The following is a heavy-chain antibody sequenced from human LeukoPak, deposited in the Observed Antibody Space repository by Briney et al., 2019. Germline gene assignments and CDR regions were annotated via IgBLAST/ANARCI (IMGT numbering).Heavy chain of an antibody. CDR3: ARGQAGSGIRSYGY. CDR2: IYCSGST. V-gene: IGHV4-59*02. D-gene: IGHD5-18*01. Sequence: RPSETLSLTCTVSSASVSIYCWSSIRQPPGKGLEWIGYIYCSGSTNYNPYLKSRVSITADTSKNQFSQKLSSVTTADTAVYYCARGQAGSGIRSYGYWGKGTLVTVSS. J-gene: IGHJ4*02. CDR1: SASVSIYC.